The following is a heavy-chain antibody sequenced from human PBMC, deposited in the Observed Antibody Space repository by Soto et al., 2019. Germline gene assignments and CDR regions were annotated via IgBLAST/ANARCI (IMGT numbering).Heavy chain of an antibody. CDR3: AGYEYSSSPPYYYYGMDV. CDR2: ISSSSSYT. V-gene: IGHV3-11*06. CDR1: GFTFSDYY. J-gene: IGHJ6*02. D-gene: IGHD6-6*01. Sequence: QVQLVESGGGLVKPGGSLRLSCAASGFTFSDYYMSWIRQAPGKGLEWVSYISSSSSYTNYADSVKGRFTISRDNAKNSLYLQRNSLRAEDTAVYYCAGYEYSSSPPYYYYGMDVWGQGTTVTVSS.